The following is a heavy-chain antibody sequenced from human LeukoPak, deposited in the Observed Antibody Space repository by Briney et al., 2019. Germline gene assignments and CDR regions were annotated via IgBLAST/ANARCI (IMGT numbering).Heavy chain of an antibody. Sequence: GGSLRLSCAASGFTFDDYAMHWVRQAPGKGLEWVSAISGSGGSTYYADSVKGRFTISRDNSKNTLYLQMNSLRAEDTAVYYCAISSWYDFDYWGQGTLVTVSS. J-gene: IGHJ4*02. V-gene: IGHV3-23*01. CDR3: AISSWYDFDY. CDR2: ISGSGGST. D-gene: IGHD6-13*01. CDR1: GFTFDDYA.